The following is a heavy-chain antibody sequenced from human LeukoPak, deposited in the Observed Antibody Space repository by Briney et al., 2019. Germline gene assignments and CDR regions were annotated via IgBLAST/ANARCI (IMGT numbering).Heavy chain of an antibody. CDR1: GYSFIGYY. V-gene: IGHV1-2*02. CDR2: INPNSGGT. J-gene: IGHJ4*02. Sequence: ASVKVSCKASGYSFIGYYMHWVRQAPGQGLEWMGWINPNSGGTKYAQKFQGRVTMTRDTSISTAYMELSRLRSDDTAVYYCARDSEDEARFGYWGQGTLVTVSS. D-gene: IGHD6-6*01. CDR3: ARDSEDEARFGY.